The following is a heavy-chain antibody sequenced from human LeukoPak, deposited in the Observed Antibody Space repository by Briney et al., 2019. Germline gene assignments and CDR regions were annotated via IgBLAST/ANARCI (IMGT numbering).Heavy chain of an antibody. CDR3: ARLKRWFGEFFFDY. D-gene: IGHD3-10*01. CDR1: GGSFSGYY. Sequence: SETLSLTCAVYGGSFSGYYWSWIRQPPGKGLEWIGEINHSGSTNYNPSLKSRVTISVDTSKNQFSLKLSSVTAADTAVYYCARLKRWFGEFFFDYCGQGTLVTVSS. V-gene: IGHV4-34*01. J-gene: IGHJ4*02. CDR2: INHSGST.